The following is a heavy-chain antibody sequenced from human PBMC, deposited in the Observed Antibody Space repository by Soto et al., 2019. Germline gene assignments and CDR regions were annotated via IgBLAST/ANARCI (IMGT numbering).Heavy chain of an antibody. D-gene: IGHD2-21*02. Sequence: EVQLVESGGGLVKPGGSLRLSCAASGFTFSRYGMNWLRQAPGKGLEWVASISSSYYIKYADSVKGRFTISRDNAKNSLYLQMNSLRAEDTAVYYCARGDVVVLTATSNFDYWGQGTLVTVSS. CDR3: ARGDVVVLTATSNFDY. CDR1: GFTFSRYG. V-gene: IGHV3-21*01. CDR2: ISSSYYI. J-gene: IGHJ4*02.